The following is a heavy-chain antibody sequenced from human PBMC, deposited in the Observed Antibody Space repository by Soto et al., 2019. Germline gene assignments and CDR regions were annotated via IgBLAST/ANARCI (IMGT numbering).Heavy chain of an antibody. CDR3: ARLNGDYHVDYYFDY. V-gene: IGHV3-11*01. D-gene: IGHD4-17*01. CDR1: GFTFSDYY. J-gene: IGHJ4*02. Sequence: GGSLRLSCAASGFTFSDYYMSWIRQAPGKGLEWVSYISSSGSTIYYADSVKGRFTISRDNAKNSLYLQMNSLRAEDTAVYYCARLNGDYHVDYYFDYWGQGTLVTVSS. CDR2: ISSSGSTI.